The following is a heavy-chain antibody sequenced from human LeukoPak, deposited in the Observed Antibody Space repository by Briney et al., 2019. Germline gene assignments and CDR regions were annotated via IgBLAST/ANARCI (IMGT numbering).Heavy chain of an antibody. Sequence: SQTLSLTCTVSGGSISSGGYYWSWIRQHPGKGLEWIGYIYYSGSTYYNPSLKSRVTISVDTSKNQFSLKLSSVTAADTAVYYCARVVGVGAIHNWFDPWGQGTLVTVSS. CDR1: GGSISSGGYY. CDR3: ARVVGVGAIHNWFDP. CDR2: IYYSGST. D-gene: IGHD1-26*01. J-gene: IGHJ5*02. V-gene: IGHV4-31*03.